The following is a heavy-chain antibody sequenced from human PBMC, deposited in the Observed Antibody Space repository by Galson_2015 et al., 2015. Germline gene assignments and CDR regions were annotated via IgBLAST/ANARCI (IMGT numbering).Heavy chain of an antibody. CDR2: IGGTGGDT. CDR1: GFTFSSYA. V-gene: IGHV3-23*01. J-gene: IGHJ4*02. Sequence: SLRLSCAASGFTFSSYAMNWVRQAPGKGLEWVSAIGGTGGDTYYADSVKGRFTISRDNSKNTLYLQMNSLRVEDSAVYYCAKGGSAYDFDYWGQGTLVTVSS. CDR3: AKGGSAYDFDY. D-gene: IGHD5-12*01.